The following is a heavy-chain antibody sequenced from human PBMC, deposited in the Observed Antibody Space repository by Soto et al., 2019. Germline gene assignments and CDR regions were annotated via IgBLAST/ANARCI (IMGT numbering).Heavy chain of an antibody. CDR1: GFTFSSYW. CDR3: ARVLAEQQLLDHYYYGMDV. V-gene: IGHV3-7*03. CDR2: IKQDGSEK. D-gene: IGHD6-13*01. Sequence: GGSLRLSCAASGFTFSSYWMSWVRQAPGKGLEWVANIKQDGSEKYYVDSVKGRFTISRDNAKNSLYLQMNSLRAEDTAVYYCARVLAEQQLLDHYYYGMDVWGQGTTVTVSS. J-gene: IGHJ6*02.